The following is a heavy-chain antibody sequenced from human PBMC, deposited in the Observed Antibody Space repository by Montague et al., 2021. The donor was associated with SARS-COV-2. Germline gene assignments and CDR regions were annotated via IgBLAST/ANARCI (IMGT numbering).Heavy chain of an antibody. D-gene: IGHD5-18*01. Sequence: LVKPTQTLTLTCTFSGFSLSTIGVGVGWIRQPPGKGLEWIGSIYYSGSTYYNPSLKSRVTISVDTSKNQFSLKLSSVTAADTAVYYCARGIRRTWIQLWVRSGFDYWGQGTLVTVSS. CDR1: GFSLSTIGVG. V-gene: IGHV4-39*07. CDR2: IYYSGST. J-gene: IGHJ4*02. CDR3: ARGIRRTWIQLWVRSGFDY.